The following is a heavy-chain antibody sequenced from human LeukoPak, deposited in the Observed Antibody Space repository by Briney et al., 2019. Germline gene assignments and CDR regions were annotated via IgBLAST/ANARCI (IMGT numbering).Heavy chain of an antibody. D-gene: IGHD3-22*01. CDR3: ARERIVVRNWFDP. CDR2: INSDGSST. Sequence: GGSLRLSCAASGFTFSSYWMHWVRQAPGKGLVWVSRINSDGSSTSYADSVKGRFTISRDNAKNTLYLQMNSLRAEDTAVYYCARERIVVRNWFDPWGQGTLVTVSS. CDR1: GFTFSSYW. V-gene: IGHV3-74*01. J-gene: IGHJ5*02.